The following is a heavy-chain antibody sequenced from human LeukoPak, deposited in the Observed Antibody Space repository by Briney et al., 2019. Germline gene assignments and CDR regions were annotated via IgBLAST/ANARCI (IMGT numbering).Heavy chain of an antibody. Sequence: PSETLSLTCAVYGGSFSGYYWSWIRQPPGKGLEWNGEINHSGSTNYNPSLKSRVTISVDTSKNQFSLKLSSVTAADTAVYYCASEGAFFDYWGQGTLVTVSS. V-gene: IGHV4-34*01. J-gene: IGHJ4*02. CDR1: GGSFSGYY. D-gene: IGHD3-16*01. CDR3: ASEGAFFDY. CDR2: INHSGST.